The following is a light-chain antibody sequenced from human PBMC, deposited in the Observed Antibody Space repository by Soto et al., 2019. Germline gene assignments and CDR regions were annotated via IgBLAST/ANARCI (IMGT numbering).Light chain of an antibody. CDR2: LGS. CDR1: QSLLHSNGYNY. V-gene: IGKV2-28*01. Sequence: DLVMTQSPLSLPVTPGEPASISCRSSQSLLHSNGYNYLDWYLQKPGQSPQLLIYLGSNRASGVPDRFSGSGSGTDFTLKISRVEAEDVGVYYCMQALQTPLFTFGAGNKVDIK. CDR3: MQALQTPLFT. J-gene: IGKJ3*01.